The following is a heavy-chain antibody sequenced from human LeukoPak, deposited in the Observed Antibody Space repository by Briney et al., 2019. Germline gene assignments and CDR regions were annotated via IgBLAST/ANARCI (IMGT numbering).Heavy chain of an antibody. CDR1: GGTFSSYA. D-gene: IGHD2-2*01. V-gene: IGHV1-69*13. CDR3: ARGRGSTSFLYYYYYYMDV. Sequence: SVKVSCKASGGTFSSYAISWVRQAPGQGLEWMGGIIPIFGTANYAQKFQGRATITADESTSTAYMELSSLRSEDTAVYYCARGRGSTSFLYYYYYYMDVWGKGTTVTVSS. CDR2: IIPIFGTA. J-gene: IGHJ6*03.